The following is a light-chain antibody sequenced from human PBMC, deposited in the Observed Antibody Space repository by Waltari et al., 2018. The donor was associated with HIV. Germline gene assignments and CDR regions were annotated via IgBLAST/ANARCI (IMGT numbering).Light chain of an antibody. V-gene: IGLV2-11*01. CDR2: DVN. Sequence: QSALTQPHSVSGSPGQSLTISCTGTSRYVDTFVSCYQQHPGKVHKVSIYDVNKRTSGVPDRFSGSKSGNTASLTISGLQAEDESDYDCCSHAGNLIFVVGTGTKVTVL. J-gene: IGLJ1*01. CDR3: CSHAGNLIFV. CDR1: SRYVDTF.